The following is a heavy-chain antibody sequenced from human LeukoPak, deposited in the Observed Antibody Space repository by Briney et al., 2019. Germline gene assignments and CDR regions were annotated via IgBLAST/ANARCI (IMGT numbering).Heavy chain of an antibody. D-gene: IGHD3-10*01. V-gene: IGHV1-69*05. CDR1: GGTFSSYA. Sequence: AVKVSCKASGGTFSSYAISWVRQAPGQGLEWMGEIIPIFGTTNYAQKLQGRVTITTDEYTSTAYMELSSLRSEDTAVYYCARTIVRGVIVGFDYWGQGTLVTVSS. CDR3: ARTIVRGVIVGFDY. J-gene: IGHJ4*02. CDR2: IIPIFGTT.